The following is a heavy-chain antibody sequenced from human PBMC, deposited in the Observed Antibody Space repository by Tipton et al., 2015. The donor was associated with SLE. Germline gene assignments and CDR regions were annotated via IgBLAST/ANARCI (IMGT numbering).Heavy chain of an antibody. J-gene: IGHJ4*02. V-gene: IGHV4-31*03. CDR1: GASVTSDTHY. CDR3: ARGARGNSYGSDEDFDY. CDR2: IYYSGTT. D-gene: IGHD5-18*01. Sequence: TLSLTCIVSGASVTSDTHYWSWIRQHPGKGLEWIGYIYYSGTTYYSPSLKSRVTMSVDTSKNQFSLRLSSVTTADTAVYYCARGARGNSYGSDEDFDYWGQGTLVTVSS.